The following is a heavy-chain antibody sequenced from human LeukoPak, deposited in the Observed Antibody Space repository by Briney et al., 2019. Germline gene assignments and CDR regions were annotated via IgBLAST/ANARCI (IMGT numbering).Heavy chain of an antibody. CDR1: GFTFDDYG. CDR2: INWNGGST. Sequence: GGSLRLSCAASGFTFDDYGMSWVRQAPGKGLEWDSGINWNGGSTGYADSVKGRFTISRDNAKNSLYLQMNSLRAEDTALYYCARASSGGSGVYYYYYYMDVWGKGTTVTVSS. CDR3: ARASSGGSGVYYYYYYMDV. J-gene: IGHJ6*03. V-gene: IGHV3-20*04. D-gene: IGHD2-15*01.